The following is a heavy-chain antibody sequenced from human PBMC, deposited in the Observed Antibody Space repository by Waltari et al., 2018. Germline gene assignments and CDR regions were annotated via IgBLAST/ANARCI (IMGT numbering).Heavy chain of an antibody. D-gene: IGHD2-2*01. CDR1: GASISTYN. CDR2: IYTSGSI. CDR3: ARDGVVVAAAGGYFYYSFMDV. Sequence: QVQLQESGPGLVKPSATLSLTCTVSGASISTYNWSWIRPPAGKGLEWIGRIYTSGSINYNPSLKSRVTMSVDTSKNQFSLKVTSVTAADRGVYYCARDGVVVAAAGGYFYYSFMDVWGEGTTVTISS. J-gene: IGHJ6*03. V-gene: IGHV4-4*07.